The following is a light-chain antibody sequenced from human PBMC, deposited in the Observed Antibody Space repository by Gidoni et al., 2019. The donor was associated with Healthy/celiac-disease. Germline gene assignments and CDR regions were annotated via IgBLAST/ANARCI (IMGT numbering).Light chain of an antibody. V-gene: IGKV1-39*01. CDR1: QSISSY. Sequence: DLQMTQSPSSLSASVGDRVTITCRASQSISSYLNWYQQKPGKAPKLLIYAASRLQSGVPSRFSGSGSGTDFTLTISSLQPEDFATYYCQQSYSTTRLTFGGGTKVEIK. CDR2: AAS. J-gene: IGKJ4*01. CDR3: QQSYSTTRLT.